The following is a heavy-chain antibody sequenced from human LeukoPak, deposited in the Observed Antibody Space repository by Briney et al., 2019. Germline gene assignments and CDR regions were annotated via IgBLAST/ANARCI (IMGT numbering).Heavy chain of an antibody. V-gene: IGHV3-23*01. CDR3: ARDLVAASTPTFDY. CDR1: GFTFSSFA. CDR2: ISAGGGST. D-gene: IGHD2-15*01. J-gene: IGHJ4*02. Sequence: GGSLRLSCAASGFTFSSFAMSWVRQPPGKGLEWVSAISAGGGSTYYADSVKGRFTISRDNAKNSLYLQMNSLRAEDTAVYYCARDLVAASTPTFDYWGQGTLVTVSS.